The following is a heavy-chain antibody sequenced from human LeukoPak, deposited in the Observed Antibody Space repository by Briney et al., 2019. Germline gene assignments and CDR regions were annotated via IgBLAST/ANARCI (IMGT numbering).Heavy chain of an antibody. V-gene: IGHV3-21*01. CDR1: GFTFSSCT. CDR3: ASHDYVWGSSDY. Sequence: GGSLRLSCAASGFTFSSCTMNWVRQAPGEGLECVSSISSSGSYIYYADSVRGRFTISRDNAENSLYLQMNSLRAEDTAVYYCASHDYVWGSSDYWGQGTQVTVSS. CDR2: ISSSGSYI. D-gene: IGHD3-16*01. J-gene: IGHJ4*02.